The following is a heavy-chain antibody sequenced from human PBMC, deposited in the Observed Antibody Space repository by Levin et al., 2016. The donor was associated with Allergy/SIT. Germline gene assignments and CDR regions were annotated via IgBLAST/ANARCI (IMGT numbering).Heavy chain of an antibody. Sequence: GESLKISCVVSGFTSSNYWMDWVRQAPGKGLEWVANIKQDGSETYYVASVKGRFTISRDNAKNSLYLQMNSLRADDTAIYYCVPGMESGYWGQGTLVTVSS. D-gene: IGHD3-3*01. J-gene: IGHJ4*02. CDR2: IKQDGSET. CDR1: GFTSSNYW. CDR3: VPGMESGY. V-gene: IGHV3-7*01.